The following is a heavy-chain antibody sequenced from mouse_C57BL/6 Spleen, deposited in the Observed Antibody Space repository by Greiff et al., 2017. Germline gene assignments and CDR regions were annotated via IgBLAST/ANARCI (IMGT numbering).Heavy chain of an antibody. Sequence: QVHVKQSGAELVKPGASVKLSCKASGYTFTEYTIHWVKQRSGQGLEWIGWFYPGSGSIKYNEKFKDKATLTADKSSSTVYMELSRLTSEDSAVXFCARHEDPYGNYEGAWFAYWGQGTLVTVSA. D-gene: IGHD2-1*01. V-gene: IGHV1-62-2*01. CDR2: FYPGSGSI. CDR3: ARHEDPYGNYEGAWFAY. CDR1: GYTFTEYT. J-gene: IGHJ3*01.